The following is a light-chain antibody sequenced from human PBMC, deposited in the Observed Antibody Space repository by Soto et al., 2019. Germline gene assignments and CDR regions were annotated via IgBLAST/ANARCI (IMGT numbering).Light chain of an antibody. J-gene: IGKJ2*01. V-gene: IGKV3-20*01. CDR3: QQYGGSPPYT. Sequence: EIVLTQSPGTLSLSPGERATLSCRASQSFSSRYVAWYQQKPGQAPRLLIHDASSRATGIPDRFTASGSGTVFTLTISRLEPEDFALYSCQQYGGSPPYTFGQGTKLEI. CDR2: DAS. CDR1: QSFSSRY.